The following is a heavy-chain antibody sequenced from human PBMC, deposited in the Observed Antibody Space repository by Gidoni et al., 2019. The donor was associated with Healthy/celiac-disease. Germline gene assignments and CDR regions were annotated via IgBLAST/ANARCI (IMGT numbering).Heavy chain of an antibody. D-gene: IGHD3-10*01. CDR1: GGSISSGSYY. CDR2: IYTIGST. CDR3: ARAMVRGGWFDY. V-gene: IGHV4-61*02. Sequence: QVQLQESGPGLVKPSQTLSLTCTVSGGSISSGSYYWSWIRQPAGKGLEWIGRIYTIGSTNYNPALKSRVTISVDTSKNQFSLKLSSVTAADTAVYYCARAMVRGGWFDYWGQGTLVTVSS. J-gene: IGHJ4*02.